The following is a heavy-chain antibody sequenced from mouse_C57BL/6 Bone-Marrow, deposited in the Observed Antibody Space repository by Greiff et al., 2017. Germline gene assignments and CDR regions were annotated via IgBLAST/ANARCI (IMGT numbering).Heavy chain of an antibody. V-gene: IGHV5-4*01. J-gene: IGHJ3*01. D-gene: IGHD1-1*01. CDR1: GFTFSSDA. Sequence: EVQVVESGGGLVKPGGSLKLSCAASGFTFSSDAMSWVRQTPEKRLEWVATISDGGSYTYYPDNVKGRFTISRDNAKNNLYLQMSHLKSEDTAMYYCARDLYGSSYQFAYWGQGTLVTVSA. CDR2: ISDGGSYT. CDR3: ARDLYGSSYQFAY.